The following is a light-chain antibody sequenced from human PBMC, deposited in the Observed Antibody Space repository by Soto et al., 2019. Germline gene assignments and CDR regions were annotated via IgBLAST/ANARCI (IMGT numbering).Light chain of an antibody. Sequence: QSALTQPASVSGSPGQSIAISCTGSGSDVGGYNYVSWYQQHPGKAPKLIIYGVSHRPSGVSARFSASRSAYTASLILSGRQPEDDADYYCSSISTNYFHVSGPGSKSPP. CDR3: SSISTNYFHV. J-gene: IGLJ1*01. CDR1: GSDVGGYNY. CDR2: GVS. V-gene: IGLV2-14*01.